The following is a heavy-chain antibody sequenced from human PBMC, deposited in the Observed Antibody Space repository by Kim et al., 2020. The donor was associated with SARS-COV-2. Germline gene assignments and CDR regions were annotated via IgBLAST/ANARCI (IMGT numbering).Heavy chain of an antibody. Sequence: SETLSLTCTVSGGSISSSSYYWGWIRQPPGKGLEWIGSIYYSGSTYYNPSLKSRVTISVDTSKNQFSLKLSSVTAADTAVYYCARSGGRVGATEWGQGTLVTVSS. V-gene: IGHV4-39*01. CDR1: GGSISSSSYY. D-gene: IGHD1-26*01. CDR3: ARSGGRVGATE. J-gene: IGHJ4*02. CDR2: IYYSGST.